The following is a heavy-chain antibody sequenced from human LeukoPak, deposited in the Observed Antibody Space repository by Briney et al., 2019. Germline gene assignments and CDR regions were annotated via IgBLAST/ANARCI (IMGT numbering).Heavy chain of an antibody. CDR2: IIPIFGTA. D-gene: IGHD3-16*01. J-gene: IGHJ3*02. CDR3: ARGPPGGAFDI. CDR1: GGTFSNYA. V-gene: IGHV1-69*05. Sequence: SVKVSCKASGGTFSNYAISWVRQAPGQGLEWMGGIIPIFGTANYAQKFQGRITITTDESTSTVYMEVSSLRSEDTAVYYCARGPPGGAFDIWGQGTMVTVSS.